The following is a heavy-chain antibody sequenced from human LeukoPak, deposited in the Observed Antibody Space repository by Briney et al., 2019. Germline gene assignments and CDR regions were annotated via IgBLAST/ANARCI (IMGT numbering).Heavy chain of an antibody. Sequence: SETLSLTCAVYGGSFSGYYWSWIRQPPGKGLEWIGEINHSGSTTYNPSLKSRVTISVDTSKNQFSLKLSSVTAADTAVYYCARGRITMVRGVNIGYYFDYWGQGTLVTVSS. J-gene: IGHJ4*02. CDR1: GGSFSGYY. V-gene: IGHV4-34*01. CDR3: ARGRITMVRGVNIGYYFDY. D-gene: IGHD3-10*01. CDR2: INHSGST.